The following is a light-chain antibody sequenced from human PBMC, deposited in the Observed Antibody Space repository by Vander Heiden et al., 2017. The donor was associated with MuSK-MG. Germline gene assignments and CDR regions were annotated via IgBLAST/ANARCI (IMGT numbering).Light chain of an antibody. V-gene: IGKV1-33*01. CDR3: QQYDTLSIT. CDR2: DAS. J-gene: IGKJ5*01. CDR1: QDISNY. Sequence: DIQMTQSPSSLSASVGDRVTITCQASQDISNYLNWYQQKPGKAPKLLIYDASNLETGVPSRFSGSGSGTDFTFTISSLQPEDFATYYCQQYDTLSITFGPGTRLEIK.